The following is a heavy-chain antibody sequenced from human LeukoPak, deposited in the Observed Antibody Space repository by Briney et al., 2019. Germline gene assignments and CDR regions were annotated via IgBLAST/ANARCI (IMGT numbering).Heavy chain of an antibody. CDR2: IYTSGST. J-gene: IGHJ3*02. V-gene: IGHV4-61*02. Sequence: PSETLSLTCTVSGGSISSGSYYWSWIRQPAGKGLEWIGRIYTSGSTNHNPSLKSRVTISVDTSKNQFSLKLSSVTAADTAVYYCARAELGSDDAFDIWGQGTMVTVSS. CDR1: GGSISSGSYY. CDR3: ARAELGSDDAFDI. D-gene: IGHD7-27*01.